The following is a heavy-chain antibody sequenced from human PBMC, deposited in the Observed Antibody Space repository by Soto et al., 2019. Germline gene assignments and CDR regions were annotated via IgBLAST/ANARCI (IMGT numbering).Heavy chain of an antibody. D-gene: IGHD3-10*01. CDR3: VTANVGEFLDY. Sequence: QVELVESGGGVVQPGRSLRLSCAASGFTFKTYGMNWVRQAPGKGLEWVAIVWFDADNEYYADSVKGRFTISRDNSKDTVYLLMNSLRTEDTAVYYCVTANVGEFLDYWGQGTLVTVSS. CDR1: GFTFKTYG. CDR2: VWFDADNE. J-gene: IGHJ4*02. V-gene: IGHV3-33*01.